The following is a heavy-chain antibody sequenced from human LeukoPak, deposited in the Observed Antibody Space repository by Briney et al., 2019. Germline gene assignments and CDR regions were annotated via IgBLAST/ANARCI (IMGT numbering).Heavy chain of an antibody. J-gene: IGHJ4*02. D-gene: IGHD2-8*01. Sequence: GGSLRPSCAASGFTFSSYAMSWVRQAPGKGLEWVSAISGSGGSTYYADSVKGRFTISRDNSKNTLYLQMNSLRAEDTAVYYCAKGGYCTNGVCYSDYWGQGTLVTVSS. CDR3: AKGGYCTNGVCYSDY. CDR2: ISGSGGST. V-gene: IGHV3-23*01. CDR1: GFTFSSYA.